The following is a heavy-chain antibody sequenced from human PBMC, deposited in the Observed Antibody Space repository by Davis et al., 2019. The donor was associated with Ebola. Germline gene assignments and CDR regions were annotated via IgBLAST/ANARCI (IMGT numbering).Heavy chain of an antibody. CDR1: GYSFSSHD. J-gene: IGHJ5*02. Sequence: ASVKVSCKASGYSFSSHDINWVRQATGQALEWMGWMNPNSGNTGYVRKFQGRVTMTRDITIGTAYMELTSLTSEDTAVYYCARSPEDSTGWNDWFDPWGQGTLVTVSS. D-gene: IGHD6-19*01. CDR2: MNPNSGNT. V-gene: IGHV1-8*01. CDR3: ARSPEDSTGWNDWFDP.